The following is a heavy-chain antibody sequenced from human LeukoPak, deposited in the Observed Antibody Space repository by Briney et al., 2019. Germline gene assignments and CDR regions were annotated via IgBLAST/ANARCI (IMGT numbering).Heavy chain of an antibody. Sequence: SQTLSLTCTVSGGSINSGGYSWSWIRQHPGKGLEWIGYMFYSGSAYYNPSLKSRVTMSVDTSKNQFSLKLSSVTAADTAMYYCARDNPYDYGDLRGVFDIWGQGTMVTVSS. J-gene: IGHJ3*02. D-gene: IGHD4-17*01. CDR1: GGSINSGGYS. CDR2: MFYSGSA. CDR3: ARDNPYDYGDLRGVFDI. V-gene: IGHV4-31*03.